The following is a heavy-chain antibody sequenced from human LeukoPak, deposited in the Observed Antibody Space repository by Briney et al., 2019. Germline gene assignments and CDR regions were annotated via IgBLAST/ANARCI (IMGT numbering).Heavy chain of an antibody. CDR1: GGTFSSYA. CDR2: IIRILGIA. V-gene: IGHV1-69*04. CDR3: ARAPGATTGY. D-gene: IGHD1-26*01. Sequence: SVKVSCKASGGTFSSYAISWVRQAPGQGLEWMGRIIRILGIANYAQKFQGRVTITADRSTSTAYMELSSLRSEDTAVYYCARAPGATTGYWGQGTLVTVSS. J-gene: IGHJ4*02.